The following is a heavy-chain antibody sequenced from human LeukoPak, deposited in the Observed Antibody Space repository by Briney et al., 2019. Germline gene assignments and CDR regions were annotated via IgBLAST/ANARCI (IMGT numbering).Heavy chain of an antibody. CDR2: IYHSGST. Sequence: PSETLSLTCAVSGYSISSGYYWGWIRRPPGKGLEWIGSIYHSGSTYYNPSLKSRVTISVDTSKNQFSLKLSSVTAADTAVYYCAREQSGYSSGLGTIDYWGQGTLVTVSS. CDR1: GYSISSGYY. V-gene: IGHV4-38-2*02. J-gene: IGHJ4*02. D-gene: IGHD6-19*01. CDR3: AREQSGYSSGLGTIDY.